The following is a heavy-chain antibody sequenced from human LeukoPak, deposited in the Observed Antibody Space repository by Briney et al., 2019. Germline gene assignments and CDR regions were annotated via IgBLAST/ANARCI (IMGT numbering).Heavy chain of an antibody. Sequence: GGSLRLSCAASGITFSSYAMSWVRQAPGKGLEWVSAISGSGGSTYYADSVKGRFTISRDNSKNTLYLQMNSLRAEDTAVYYCAKDSSSWFGTPTWYFQHWGQGTLVTVSS. V-gene: IGHV3-23*01. CDR2: ISGSGGST. J-gene: IGHJ1*01. CDR3: AKDSSSWFGTPTWYFQH. D-gene: IGHD6-13*01. CDR1: GITFSSYA.